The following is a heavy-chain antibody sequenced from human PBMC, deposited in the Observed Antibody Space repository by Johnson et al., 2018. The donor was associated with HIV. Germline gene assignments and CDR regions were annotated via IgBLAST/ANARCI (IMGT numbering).Heavy chain of an antibody. Sequence: QVQLVESGGGLVQPGRSLRLSCAASGFTFSDYYMSWIRQAPGKGLEWISYISRSGSTIYYADSVKGRFTISRDNANNSLYLQMNSLRAEDTAVYYCARRRRDGDAFDIWGQGTMVTVSS. D-gene: IGHD5-24*01. CDR2: ISRSGSTI. CDR3: ARRRRDGDAFDI. CDR1: GFTFSDYY. V-gene: IGHV3-11*04. J-gene: IGHJ3*02.